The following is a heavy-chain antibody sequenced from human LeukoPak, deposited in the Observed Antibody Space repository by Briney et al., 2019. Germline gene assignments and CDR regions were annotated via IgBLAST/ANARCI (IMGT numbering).Heavy chain of an antibody. V-gene: IGHV1-2*02. CDR1: GYTFSDYY. Sequence: GASVKVSCKASGYTFSDYYLHWVRQAPGQGLEWMGWINPNSGGTNYAQKFQGRVTMTRDTSISTAYMELSRLRSDDTAVYYCARVLEMTYYYDSSGYHYFDYWGQGTLVTVSS. CDR2: INPNSGGT. CDR3: ARVLEMTYYYDSSGYHYFDY. J-gene: IGHJ4*02. D-gene: IGHD3-22*01.